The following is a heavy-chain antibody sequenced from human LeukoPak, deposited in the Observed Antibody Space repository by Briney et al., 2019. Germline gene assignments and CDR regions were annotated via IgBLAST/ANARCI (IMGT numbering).Heavy chain of an antibody. D-gene: IGHD5-12*01. CDR3: ARGPSGYDNYFFDY. J-gene: IGHJ4*02. V-gene: IGHV1-8*01. CDR2: MDPNSGNA. CDR1: GXXFTXYD. Sequence: SXXASGXXFTXYDXNWVRQATGQGLEWXXWMDPNSGNAGYAQKFRGRVTMTRDSSISTAYMELSSLRSEDTAVYYCARGPSGYDNYFFDYWGQGTLVTVSS.